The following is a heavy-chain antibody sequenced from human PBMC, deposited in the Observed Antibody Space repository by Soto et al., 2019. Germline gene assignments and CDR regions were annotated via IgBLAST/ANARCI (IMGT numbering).Heavy chain of an antibody. CDR1: GYTFTGYY. Sequence: QVQLVQSGAEVKKPGASVKVSCKASGYTFTGYYMHWVRQAPGQGLEWMGWINPNSGGTNYAQKFQGWVTMTRDTSISTAYMELSRLRSDDTAVYYCARGRKERVWTPKENGMDVWGQGTTVTVSS. CDR3: ARGRKERVWTPKENGMDV. V-gene: IGHV1-2*04. J-gene: IGHJ6*02. CDR2: INPNSGGT. D-gene: IGHD3-10*01.